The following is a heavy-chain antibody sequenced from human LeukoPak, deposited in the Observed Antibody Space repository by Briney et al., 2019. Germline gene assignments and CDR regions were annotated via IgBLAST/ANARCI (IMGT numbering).Heavy chain of an antibody. CDR1: GGSISSYY. D-gene: IGHD2-15*01. CDR3: ASENKGYCSGGSCLDY. Sequence: SETLSLTCTVSGGSISSYYWSWIRQPPGKGLEWIGYIYYSGSTNYNPSLKSRVTISVDTSKNQFSLKLSSVTAADTAVYYCASENKGYCSGGSCLDYWGQGTLVTVSS. J-gene: IGHJ4*02. V-gene: IGHV4-59*12. CDR2: IYYSGST.